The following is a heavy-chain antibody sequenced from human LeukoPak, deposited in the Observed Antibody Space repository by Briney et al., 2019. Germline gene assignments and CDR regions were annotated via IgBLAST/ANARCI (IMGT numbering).Heavy chain of an antibody. CDR1: GYSFSGFY. J-gene: IGHJ4*02. Sequence: ASVKVSCKASGYSFSGFYLFWVRQAPGQGLEWMGWLKPNNGGTYYTQKFQGRVTFTRDTSNNTAYMEVSSLTSDDTATYYCARGAGYCSVVSCFEGTTTFAYWGRGTLVTVSS. CDR2: LKPNNGGT. V-gene: IGHV1-2*02. D-gene: IGHD2-15*01. CDR3: ARGAGYCSVVSCFEGTTTFAY.